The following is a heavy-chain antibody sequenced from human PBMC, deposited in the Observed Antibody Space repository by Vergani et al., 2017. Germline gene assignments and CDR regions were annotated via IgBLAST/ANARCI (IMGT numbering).Heavy chain of an antibody. CDR1: GFTFSACP. CDR2: ISARYPST. D-gene: IGHD5-24*01. CDR3: ARETRDTPSSLDY. V-gene: IGHV3-23*04. J-gene: IGHJ4*02. Sequence: EVHLVESGGDLVEPGRSLRLSCAASGFTFSACPMTWVRQAPGKGLEWVSAISARYPSTYYADSVKGRFTISRDNSKNMLYLQMNSLRAEDTAVYYCARETRDTPSSLDYWGQGTLVTVSS.